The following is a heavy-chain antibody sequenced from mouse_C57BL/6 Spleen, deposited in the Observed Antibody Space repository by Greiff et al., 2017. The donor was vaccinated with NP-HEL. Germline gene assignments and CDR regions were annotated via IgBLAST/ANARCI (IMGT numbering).Heavy chain of an antibody. D-gene: IGHD1-1*01. V-gene: IGHV1-26*01. J-gene: IGHJ4*01. CDR1: GYTFTDYY. CDR3: ARGTVVDAMDY. CDR2: INPNNGGT. Sequence: EVKLQQSGPELVKPGASVKISCKASGYTFTDYYMNWVKQSHGKSLEWIGDINPNNGGTSYNQKFKGKATLTVDKSSSTAYMELRSLTSEDSAVYYCARGTVVDAMDYWGQGTSVTVSS.